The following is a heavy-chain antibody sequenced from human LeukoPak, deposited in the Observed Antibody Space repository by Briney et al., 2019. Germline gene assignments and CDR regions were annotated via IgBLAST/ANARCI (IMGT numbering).Heavy chain of an antibody. CDR2: INHSGRT. Sequence: KPSETLSLTCTVSGGSISNYYWSWIRQPPGKGLEWIGEINHSGRTKYNPSLKSRVTISVDTSKNQFSLKLSSVTAADTAVYYCANNNAFDIWGQGTMVTVSS. J-gene: IGHJ3*02. D-gene: IGHD2/OR15-2a*01. CDR3: ANNNAFDI. V-gene: IGHV4-34*01. CDR1: GGSISNYY.